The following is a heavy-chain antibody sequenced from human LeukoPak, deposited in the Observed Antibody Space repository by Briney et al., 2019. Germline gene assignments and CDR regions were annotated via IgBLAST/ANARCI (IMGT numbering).Heavy chain of an antibody. D-gene: IGHD3/OR15-3a*01. Sequence: GGSLRPSCAASGFTVSSNYMNWVRQAPGKGLEWGSVIYSGGSTYYADSVKGRFTISRDNSKNTLYLQMNSLRAEDTAVYYCARYGLGAHAFDIWGQGTMVTVSS. CDR3: ARYGLGAHAFDI. J-gene: IGHJ3*02. V-gene: IGHV3-66*01. CDR2: IYSGGST. CDR1: GFTVSSNY.